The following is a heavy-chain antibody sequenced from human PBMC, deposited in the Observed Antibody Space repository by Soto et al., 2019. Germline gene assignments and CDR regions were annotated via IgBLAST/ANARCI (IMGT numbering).Heavy chain of an antibody. CDR3: ARDQGSYYYYYYYGMDV. J-gene: IGHJ6*02. CDR2: ISAYNGNT. V-gene: IGHV1-18*01. CDR1: GYTFTSYG. D-gene: IGHD3-10*01. Sequence: EASVKVSCKASGYTFTSYGISWVRQAPGQGLEWMGWISAYNGNTNYAQKLQGRVTMTTDTSTSTAYMELRSPRSDDTAVYYCARDQGSYYYYYYYGMDVWGQGTTVTVSS.